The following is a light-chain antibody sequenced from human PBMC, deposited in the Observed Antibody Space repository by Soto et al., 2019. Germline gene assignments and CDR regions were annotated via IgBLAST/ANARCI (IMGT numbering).Light chain of an antibody. Sequence: QSVLTQPASVSGSPGQSITISCTGTSSDVGGYNYVSWYQQHPGKAPKLMIYEVTNRPSGVSNRFSGSKSGNTASLTISGLQAEDEGDYYCSSYRGSSYVFGTGTKVTVL. V-gene: IGLV2-14*01. J-gene: IGLJ1*01. CDR2: EVT. CDR1: SSDVGGYNY. CDR3: SSYRGSSYV.